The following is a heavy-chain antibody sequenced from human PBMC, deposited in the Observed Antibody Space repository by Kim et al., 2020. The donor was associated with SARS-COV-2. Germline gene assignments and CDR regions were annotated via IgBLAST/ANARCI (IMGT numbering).Heavy chain of an antibody. D-gene: IGHD3-10*01. J-gene: IGHJ2*01. V-gene: IGHV4-34*01. CDR3: ARESRYGSGSYPWYFDL. CDR2: INHSGST. CDR1: GGSFSGYY. Sequence: SETLSLTCAVYGGSFSGYYWSWIRQPPGKGLEWIGEINHSGSTNYNPSLKSRVTISVDTSKNQFSLKLSSVTAADTAVYYCARESRYGSGSYPWYFDLWGRGTLVTVSS.